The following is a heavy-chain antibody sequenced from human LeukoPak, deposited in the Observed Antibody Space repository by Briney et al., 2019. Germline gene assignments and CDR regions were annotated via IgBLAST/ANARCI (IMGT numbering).Heavy chain of an antibody. J-gene: IGHJ3*02. CDR2: INGYNGNT. CDR1: AYTFSTVN. D-gene: IGHD2-2*01. V-gene: IGHV1-18*01. Sequence: GASVKVSCRASAYTFSTVNINWVRQAPGQGLEWMGWINGYNGNTNYAQNIKDRVIMTADSSTNTACMELRNLRSDDTALYYCARDRIPAAYPDSFDIWGQGTMVTVSS. CDR3: ARDRIPAAYPDSFDI.